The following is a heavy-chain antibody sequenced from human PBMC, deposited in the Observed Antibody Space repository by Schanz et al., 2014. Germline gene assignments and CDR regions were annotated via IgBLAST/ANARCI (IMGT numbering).Heavy chain of an antibody. CDR2: IRQDGRAK. Sequence: DVQLVESGGGLAQPGGSLRLSCVASGFMFTKYAMNWVRQAPGKRLEWVANIRQDGRAKFYVDSGNSRFAISRDNAENSVELEINSLRAEDTAVYYCAKDCPSDYGDHCFDFWGQGTLVTVSS. V-gene: IGHV3-7*03. J-gene: IGHJ4*02. CDR3: AKDCPSDYGDHCFDF. D-gene: IGHD4-17*01. CDR1: GFMFTKYA.